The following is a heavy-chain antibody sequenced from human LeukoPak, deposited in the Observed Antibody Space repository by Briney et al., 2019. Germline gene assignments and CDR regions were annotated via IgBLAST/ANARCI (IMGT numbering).Heavy chain of an antibody. CDR2: IYSGGST. J-gene: IGHJ3*02. CDR3: ARGGSYLSAFDI. V-gene: IGHV3-53*01. D-gene: IGHD1-26*01. CDR1: GFTVSSNY. Sequence: GGSLRLSCAASGFTVSSNYMSWVRQAPGKGLEWVSIIYSGGSTFNADSVKGRFTISRDNSKNTLYLQMNSRRAEDTAVYYCARGGSYLSAFDIWGQGTMVTVSS.